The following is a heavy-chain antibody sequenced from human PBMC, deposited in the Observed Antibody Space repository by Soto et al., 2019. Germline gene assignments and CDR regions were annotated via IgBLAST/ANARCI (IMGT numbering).Heavy chain of an antibody. CDR1: GFTFSTAW. CDR3: IADLRSPARRFDP. V-gene: IGHV3-15*01. D-gene: IGHD4-17*01. J-gene: IGHJ5*02. CDR2: IKSKTDGGST. Sequence: EAQLVESGGGSVKPGESLKLSCSASGFTFSTAWMNWVRQVPGKGLEWVGRIKSKTDGGSTDYAVPVKGRFSISRDDSENTLSLQMNSLKTEDTAVYYCIADLRSPARRFDPWGQGTLVTVSS.